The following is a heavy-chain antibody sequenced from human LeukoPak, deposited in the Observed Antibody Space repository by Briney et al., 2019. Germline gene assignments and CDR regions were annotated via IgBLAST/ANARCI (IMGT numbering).Heavy chain of an antibody. D-gene: IGHD3-3*01. Sequence: PSETLSLTCTVSGASFNSYYWSWIRQPAGKGLEWIGRIYTSGSTNYNPSLKSRVTISVDKSKNQFSLKLSSVTAADTAVYYCARETGFYYFDYWGQGTLVTVSS. V-gene: IGHV4-4*07. CDR3: ARETGFYYFDY. CDR1: GASFNSYY. J-gene: IGHJ4*02. CDR2: IYTSGST.